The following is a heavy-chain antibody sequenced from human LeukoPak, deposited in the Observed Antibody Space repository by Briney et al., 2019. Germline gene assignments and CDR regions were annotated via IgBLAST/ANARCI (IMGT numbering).Heavy chain of an antibody. J-gene: IGHJ4*02. CDR1: GYSISSGYY. V-gene: IGHV4-38-2*01. CDR2: IYYSGGT. D-gene: IGHD3-3*01. Sequence: SETLSLTCAVSGYSISSGYYWGWIRQPPGKGLEWIGSIYYSGGTYYNPSLKSRVNISVDTSKNQISLKLSSVTVVDTAVYYCARLWSGYRPPDYWGQGTLVTVSS. CDR3: ARLWSGYRPPDY.